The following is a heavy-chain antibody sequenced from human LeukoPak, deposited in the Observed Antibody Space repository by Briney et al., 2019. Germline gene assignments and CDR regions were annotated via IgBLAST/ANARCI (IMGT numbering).Heavy chain of an antibody. V-gene: IGHV3-9*01. CDR1: GFTFDDYA. CDR3: AKAGIAVAGTNSWFDP. D-gene: IGHD6-19*01. CDR2: ISWNSGSI. Sequence: GGSLRLSCAASGFTFDDYAMHWVRQAPGKGLEWVSGISWNSGSIGYADSVKGRFTISRDNAKNSLYLQMNSLRAEDTALYYCAKAGIAVAGTNSWFDPWGQGTLVTVSS. J-gene: IGHJ5*02.